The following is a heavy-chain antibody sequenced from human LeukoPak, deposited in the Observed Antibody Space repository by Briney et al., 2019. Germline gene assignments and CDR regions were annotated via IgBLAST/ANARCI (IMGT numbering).Heavy chain of an antibody. CDR2: IYSGGRT. CDR3: AREGYCSSTSCYTLGDAFDI. CDR1: GFTVSSNY. V-gene: IGHV3-53*01. D-gene: IGHD2-2*02. J-gene: IGHJ3*02. Sequence: GGSLRLSCAASGFTVSSNYMSWVRQAPGKGLEWVSVIYSGGRTYYADSVKGRFTISRDNSKNTLYLQMNSLRAEDTAVYYCAREGYCSSTSCYTLGDAFDIWGQGTMVTVSS.